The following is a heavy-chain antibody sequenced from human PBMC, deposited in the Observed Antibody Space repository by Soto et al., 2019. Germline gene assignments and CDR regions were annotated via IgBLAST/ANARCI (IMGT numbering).Heavy chain of an antibody. V-gene: IGHV3-23*01. D-gene: IGHD3-16*01. CDR2: ISAGGGAT. CDR3: AKLFSHYIWGSYLRYFDH. Sequence: EVQLLESGGGLVQPGGSLRLSCAASGFTFSSYAMSWVRQAPGKGLEWVSAISAGGGATYYADSVKGRFTISRDNSLNTLYLQMNSLRAKDTAVYYCAKLFSHYIWGSYLRYFDHWGQGTLVTVSS. CDR1: GFTFSSYA. J-gene: IGHJ4*02.